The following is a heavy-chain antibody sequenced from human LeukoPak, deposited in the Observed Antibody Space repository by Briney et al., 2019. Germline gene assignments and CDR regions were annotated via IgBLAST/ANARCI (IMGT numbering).Heavy chain of an antibody. Sequence: SETLSLTCAVYGGSFSGYYWTWIRQPPGKGLEWIGEINHSGSTNYNPSLKSRVTISVDTSKNQFSLKLSSVTAADTAVYYCARGPRTYYDILTGYYIGYYYYMDVWGKGTTVTVSS. CDR3: ARGPRTYYDILTGYYIGYYYYMDV. CDR2: INHSGST. V-gene: IGHV4-34*01. D-gene: IGHD3-9*01. J-gene: IGHJ6*03. CDR1: GGSFSGYY.